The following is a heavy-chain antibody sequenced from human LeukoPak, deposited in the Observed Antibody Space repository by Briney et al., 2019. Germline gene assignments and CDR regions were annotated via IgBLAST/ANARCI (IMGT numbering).Heavy chain of an antibody. CDR2: IYYSGSI. CDR1: GGSISSYY. CDR3: ARAPYYYDSSGYSLNWFDP. J-gene: IGHJ5*02. Sequence: PSETLSLTCTVSGGSISSYYWSWIRQPPGKGLEWIGYIYYSGSINYNPSLKSRVTISVDTSKNQFSLKLSSVTAADTAVYYCARAPYYYDSSGYSLNWFDPWGQGTLVTVSS. D-gene: IGHD3-22*01. V-gene: IGHV4-59*01.